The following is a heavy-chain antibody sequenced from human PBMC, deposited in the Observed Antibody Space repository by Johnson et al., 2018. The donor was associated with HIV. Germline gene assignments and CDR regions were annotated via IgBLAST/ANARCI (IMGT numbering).Heavy chain of an antibody. J-gene: IGHJ3*02. CDR2: ISGSGGST. CDR1: GLTFSSYA. D-gene: IGHD3-10*01. V-gene: IGHV3-23*04. CDR3: AKGLRPYGSGPSDAFDI. Sequence: VRLVESGGGLVQPGWSLRLSCAASGLTFSSYAMSWVRQAPGKGLEWVSAISGSGGSTYSADSVKGRFTISRDNSKNQLYLQMNSLRAEDTAVYYCAKGLRPYGSGPSDAFDICGQGTMVTVSS.